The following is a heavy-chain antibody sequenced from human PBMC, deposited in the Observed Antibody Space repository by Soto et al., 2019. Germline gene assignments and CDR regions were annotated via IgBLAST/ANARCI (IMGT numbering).Heavy chain of an antibody. CDR3: ARERTSKGGMDI. Sequence: LRLSCAASGFTFSSDWMNWVRQSPGKGLEWVSRIISGGTRATYADFVKGRFTITRDNAKNTLYLQMHSLTADDTAVYYCARERTSKGGMDIWGQGTTVTVSS. J-gene: IGHJ6*02. CDR1: GFTFSSDW. CDR2: IISGGTRA. V-gene: IGHV3-74*01.